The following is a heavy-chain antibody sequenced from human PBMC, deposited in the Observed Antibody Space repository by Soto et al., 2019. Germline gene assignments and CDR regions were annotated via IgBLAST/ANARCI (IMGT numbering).Heavy chain of an antibody. CDR2: TYYRSKWFY. Sequence: QVQLQQSGPGLVKPSQTLSLMCDISRDRVSSVTATWSWIRQSPSRGLEWLGRTYYRSKWFYDYEVSVKSRIVITPDTSKTQLTLDLNSVTPEDTAVYFCARDGSGFHWYFDVWGRGTLVTVSS. CDR1: RDRVSSVTAT. J-gene: IGHJ2*01. D-gene: IGHD6-19*01. CDR3: ARDGSGFHWYFDV. V-gene: IGHV6-1*01.